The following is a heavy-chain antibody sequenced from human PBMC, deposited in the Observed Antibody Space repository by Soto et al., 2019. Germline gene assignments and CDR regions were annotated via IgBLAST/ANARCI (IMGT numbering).Heavy chain of an antibody. V-gene: IGHV3-30-3*01. CDR1: GFTFSSYA. J-gene: IGHJ6*02. CDR2: ISYDGSNK. Sequence: GGSLRLSCAASGFTFSSYAMHWVRQAPGKGLEWVAVISYDGSNKYYADSVKGRFTISRDNSKNTLYLQMNSLRAEDTAVYYCAREGTAPYYYYYYGMDVWGQGTTVTVSS. CDR3: AREGTAPYYYYYYGMDV. D-gene: IGHD3-10*01.